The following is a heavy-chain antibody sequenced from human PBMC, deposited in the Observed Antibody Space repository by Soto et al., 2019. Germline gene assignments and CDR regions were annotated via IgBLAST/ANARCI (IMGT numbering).Heavy chain of an antibody. CDR2: IYYSGSI. CDR1: GGSISSYY. CDR3: ARSADNWFDP. Sequence: SETLSLTCTVSGGSISSYYWSWIRQPPGKGLEWIGFIYYSGSINYYPSLKSRVTISVDTSKNQFSLKLSSVTAADTAVYYCARSADNWFDPWGQGTLVTLSS. V-gene: IGHV4-59*08. J-gene: IGHJ5*02.